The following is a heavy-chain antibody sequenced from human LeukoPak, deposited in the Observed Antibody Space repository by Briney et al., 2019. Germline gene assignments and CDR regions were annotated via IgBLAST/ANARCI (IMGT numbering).Heavy chain of an antibody. CDR3: ARPPNIAAAGQD. J-gene: IGHJ4*02. CDR2: IKRDGSEK. CDR1: GFTFSGYW. Sequence: GGSLRLSCAASGFTFSGYWMTWVRQAPGKGLEWLANIKRDGSEKYYMDSVKGRFTISRDNAKNLLYLQMNSLRAEDTAVYYCARPPNIAAAGQDWGQGTLVTVSS. D-gene: IGHD6-13*01. V-gene: IGHV3-7*01.